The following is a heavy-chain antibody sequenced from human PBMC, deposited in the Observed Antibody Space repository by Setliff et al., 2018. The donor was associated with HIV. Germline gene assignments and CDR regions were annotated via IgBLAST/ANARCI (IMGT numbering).Heavy chain of an antibody. CDR3: ARHGSYSSPETL. D-gene: IGHD1-26*01. Sequence: PSETLSLTCTVSGGSITNYYWSWIRQPPGKGLQWIGYIYTSGSTNYNPSLKSRVTISVDTSKNQFSLKVSSVTAADTAVYYCARHGSYSSPETLWGQGTLVTVSS. CDR1: GGSITNYY. V-gene: IGHV4-4*09. CDR2: IYTSGST. J-gene: IGHJ4*02.